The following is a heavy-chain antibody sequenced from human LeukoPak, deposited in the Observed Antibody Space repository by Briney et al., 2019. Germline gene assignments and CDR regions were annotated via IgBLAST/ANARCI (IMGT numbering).Heavy chain of an antibody. CDR3: ARGRYNWTF. J-gene: IGHJ4*02. V-gene: IGHV3-7*01. D-gene: IGHD1-20*01. CDR1: GFTFRSYW. CDR2: IKQDGSEK. Sequence: GGSLRLSCAASGFTFRSYWMTWVRQAPGKGLEWVSNIKQDGSEKYYVGSVKGRFTISRDNAKNSLYLQMGSLRVEDTAVYYCARGRYNWTFWGKGTLVTVSS.